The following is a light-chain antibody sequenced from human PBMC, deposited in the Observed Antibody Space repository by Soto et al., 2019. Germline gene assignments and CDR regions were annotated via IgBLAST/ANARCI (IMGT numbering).Light chain of an antibody. CDR2: GAS. CDR1: QSVSSY. CDR3: QQCDTSPWT. V-gene: IGKV3-20*01. Sequence: EIALTQSPDTLSLSPVERATLSCRASQSVSSYLAWYQQKPGQAPRLLIYGASSRATGIPDRFSGSGSGTDFTLAISRLEPGDSAVYFCQQCDTSPWTVGQGTRGIS. J-gene: IGKJ1*01.